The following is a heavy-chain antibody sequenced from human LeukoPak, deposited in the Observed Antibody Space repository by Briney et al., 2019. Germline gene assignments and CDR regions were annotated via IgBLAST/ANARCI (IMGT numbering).Heavy chain of an antibody. CDR2: IKQDGGEK. V-gene: IGHV3-7*04. J-gene: IGHJ4*02. D-gene: IGHD5-24*01. Sequence: GGSLRLSCAASGFTFSTYWMSWVRQAPGKGLEWVANIKQDGGEKNYVDSVKGRFTISRDNARNSLYLQMNSLRAEDTAVYYCARDNVEMATTTEALEYWGQGTLVTVSS. CDR3: ARDNVEMATTTEALEY. CDR1: GFTFSTYW.